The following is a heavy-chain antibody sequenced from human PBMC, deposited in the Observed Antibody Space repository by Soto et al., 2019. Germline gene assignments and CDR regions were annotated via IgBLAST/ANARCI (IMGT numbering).Heavy chain of an antibody. V-gene: IGHV3-23*01. CDR1: GFTFNSSA. J-gene: IGHJ6*02. Sequence: GGSLRLSCAASGFTFNSSAMSWFRQAPGKGLEWVSLMTSVDGRIYYADSVKGRFTISRDNSKNTLYLQMNSLRAEDTAVYYCAKALRGGMNVWGQGTTVTVSS. CDR3: AKALRGGMNV. CDR2: MTSVDGRI.